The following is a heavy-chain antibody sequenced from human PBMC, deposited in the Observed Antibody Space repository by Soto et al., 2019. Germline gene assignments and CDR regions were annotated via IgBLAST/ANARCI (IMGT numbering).Heavy chain of an antibody. CDR2: ISSSSSYI. J-gene: IGHJ6*02. V-gene: IGHV3-21*01. CDR3: AGHYGDYKDYGMDV. Sequence: EVQLVESGGGLVKPGGSLRLSCAASGFTFSSYSMNWVRQAPGKGLEWVSSISSSSSYIYYADSVKGRFTISRDNAKNSLYLQMNSLRAEDRAVYDCAGHYGDYKDYGMDVWGQGTTVTVSS. D-gene: IGHD4-17*01. CDR1: GFTFSSYS.